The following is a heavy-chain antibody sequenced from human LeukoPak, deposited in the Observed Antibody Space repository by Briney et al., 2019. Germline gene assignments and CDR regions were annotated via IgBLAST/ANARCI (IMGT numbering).Heavy chain of an antibody. CDR3: AREQWLEYFDY. D-gene: IGHD6-19*01. V-gene: IGHV4-59*01. CDR1: GGSMSSYY. Sequence: PSETLSLTCTVSGGSMSSYYWSWTRQPPGKGLEWIGYIYHSGSTNYNPSLKSRVTISVDTSKNQFSLKLSSVTAADTAVYYCAREQWLEYFDYWGQGTLVTVSS. CDR2: IYHSGST. J-gene: IGHJ4*02.